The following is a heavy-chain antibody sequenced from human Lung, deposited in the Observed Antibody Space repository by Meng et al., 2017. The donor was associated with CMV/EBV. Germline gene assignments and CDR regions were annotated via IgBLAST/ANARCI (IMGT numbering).Heavy chain of an antibody. J-gene: IGHJ4*02. D-gene: IGHD3-3*01. Sequence: SCPTLVXPTQTLTLTCTFSGFSRRTGAVDVGWIRQPPGKALEWLAPIYWNGDKEYSSSLKIRLTITKDTSKIQVVLTMTNMDPVDTATYYCAHEPRVAIGPLFDYWXQRTLVTVSS. CDR3: AHEPRVAIGPLFDY. CDR1: GFSRRTGAVD. V-gene: IGHV2-5*01. CDR2: IYWNGDK.